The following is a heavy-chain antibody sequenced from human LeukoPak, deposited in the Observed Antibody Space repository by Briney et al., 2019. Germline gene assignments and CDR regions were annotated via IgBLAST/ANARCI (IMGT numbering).Heavy chain of an antibody. CDR1: GYSFTSYW. J-gene: IGHJ4*02. V-gene: IGHV5-51*01. CDR2: IYPGYSDT. Sequence: GDSPKISCNGSGYSFTSYWIGLVPQMPGKGLEWMGIIYPGYSDTRYSPSFQGQPTISAGKSTRTAYLQWSSLQASDTAMYYCALADYGGNSLRFDYWGQGTLVTVSS. CDR3: ALADYGGNSLRFDY. D-gene: IGHD4-23*01.